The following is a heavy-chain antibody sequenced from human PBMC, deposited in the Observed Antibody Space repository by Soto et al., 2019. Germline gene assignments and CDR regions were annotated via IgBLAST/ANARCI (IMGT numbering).Heavy chain of an antibody. D-gene: IGHD3-9*01. CDR2: INHSGST. Sequence: TSETLSLTCAVYGGSFSGYYWSWIRQPPGKGLEWIGEINHSGSTNYNPSLKSRVTISVDTSKNQFSLKLSSVTAADTAVYYCASIRSITYYDILTGSAYGMDVWGQGTTVTVSS. CDR3: ASIRSITYYDILTGSAYGMDV. CDR1: GGSFSGYY. V-gene: IGHV4-34*01. J-gene: IGHJ6*02.